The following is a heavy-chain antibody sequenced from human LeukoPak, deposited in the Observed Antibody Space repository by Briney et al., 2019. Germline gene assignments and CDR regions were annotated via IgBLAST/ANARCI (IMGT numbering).Heavy chain of an antibody. D-gene: IGHD4-17*01. CDR2: ISWNSGSI. Sequence: PVGSLRLSCAASGVTFDDYAMDWVRQAPGKGLEWVSGISWNSGSIGYADSVKGRFTISRDNAKNSLYLQMNSLRAEDTALYYCASAVATIRNDYGDYSYFDYWGQGTLVTVSS. J-gene: IGHJ4*02. CDR3: ASAVATIRNDYGDYSYFDY. V-gene: IGHV3-9*01. CDR1: GVTFDDYA.